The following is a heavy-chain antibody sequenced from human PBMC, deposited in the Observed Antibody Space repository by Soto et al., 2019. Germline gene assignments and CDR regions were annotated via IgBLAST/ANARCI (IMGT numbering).Heavy chain of an antibody. CDR2: IIPIFGTA. CDR3: ARPNSPRNWFDP. J-gene: IGHJ5*02. CDR1: GGTFSSYA. V-gene: IGHV1-69*01. Sequence: QVQLVQSGAEVKKPGSSVKVSCKASGGTFSSYAISWVRQAPGQGLEWMGGIIPIFGTAKYAQKFQGRVTIPADESTSTAYMELSSLGSEDTAIYYCARPNSPRNWFDPWGQGTLVTVSS. D-gene: IGHD4-4*01.